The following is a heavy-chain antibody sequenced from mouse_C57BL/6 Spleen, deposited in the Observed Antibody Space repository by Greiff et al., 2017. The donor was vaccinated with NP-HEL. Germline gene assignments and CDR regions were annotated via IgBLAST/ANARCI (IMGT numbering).Heavy chain of an antibody. V-gene: IGHV1-82*01. CDR3: ATHSSGYWFAY. J-gene: IGHJ3*01. CDR2: IYPGDGDT. D-gene: IGHD3-2*02. Sequence: QVQLQQSGPELVKPGASVKISCKASGYAFSSSWMNWVKQRPGKGLEWIGRIYPGDGDTNYNGKFKGKATLTADKSSSTAYMQLSSLTSEDSAVYFCATHSSGYWFAYWGQGTLVTVSA. CDR1: GYAFSSSW.